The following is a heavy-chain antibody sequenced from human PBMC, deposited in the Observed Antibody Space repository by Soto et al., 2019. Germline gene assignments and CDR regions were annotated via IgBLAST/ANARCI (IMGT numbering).Heavy chain of an antibody. CDR2: ISAYNGNP. V-gene: IGHV1-18*04. CDR3: ARIERRENTSPYYDFWRGYLAHYYFYYGMDV. J-gene: IGHJ6*02. CDR1: GYTFTSYG. D-gene: IGHD3-3*01. Sequence: ASVKVSCTASGYTFTSYGISWVRQAPLQGREWMGWISAYNGNPNYAQKLQGRVTMTTDTSTSPAHMELRSLRSDDTAVYYCARIERRENTSPYYDFWRGYLAHYYFYYGMDVWAQGSTVTLSS.